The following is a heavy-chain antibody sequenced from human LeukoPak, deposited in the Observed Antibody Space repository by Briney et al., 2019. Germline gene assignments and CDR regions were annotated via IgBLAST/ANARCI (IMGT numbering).Heavy chain of an antibody. CDR1: GFTFNNYW. CDR2: IDTDGSST. V-gene: IGHV3-74*01. J-gene: IGHJ4*02. CDR3: AKDSTRGSYLDY. D-gene: IGHD1-26*01. Sequence: GGSLRLSCAASGFTFNNYWMHWVRQAPGMGLVWVSRIDTDGSSTTHADSVKGRFTISRDNAKNTLYLQMNSLRAEDTAVYYCAKDSTRGSYLDYWGQGTLVTVSS.